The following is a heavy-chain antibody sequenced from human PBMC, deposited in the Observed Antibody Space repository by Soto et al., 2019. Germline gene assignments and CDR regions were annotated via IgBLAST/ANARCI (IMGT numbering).Heavy chain of an antibody. CDR3: ASLLGYCSRINCNNYYYYMDV. CDR2: IYYSGNT. Sequence: SETLSLTCTVSGGSISSGGNYWSWVRQHPGKGLEWNGHIYYSGNTYYNPSLKSRVTISVDTSKNQFSLKLSSVTAADTAVYYCASLLGYCSRINCNNYYYYMDVWGRGTTVTVSS. CDR1: GGSISSGGNY. V-gene: IGHV4-31*03. D-gene: IGHD2-2*02. J-gene: IGHJ6*03.